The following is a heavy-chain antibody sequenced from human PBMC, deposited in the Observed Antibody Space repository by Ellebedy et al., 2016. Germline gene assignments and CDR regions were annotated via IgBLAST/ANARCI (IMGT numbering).Heavy chain of an antibody. CDR1: GGTFSSYA. CDR2: IIPIFGTA. CDR3: ATSYGDYGVDY. Sequence: SVKVSCXASGGTFSSYAISWVRQAPGQGLEWMGGIIPIFGTANYAQKFQGRVTITADESTSTAYMELSSLRSEDTAVYYCATSYGDYGVDYWGQGTLVTVSS. J-gene: IGHJ4*02. D-gene: IGHD4-17*01. V-gene: IGHV1-69*13.